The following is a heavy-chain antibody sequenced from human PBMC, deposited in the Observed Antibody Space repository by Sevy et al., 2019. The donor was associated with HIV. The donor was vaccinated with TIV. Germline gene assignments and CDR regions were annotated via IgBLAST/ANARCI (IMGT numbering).Heavy chain of an antibody. V-gene: IGHV3-21*01. Sequence: GGSLRLSCAASGFTFSSYSMNWVRQAPGKGLEWVSSISSSSSYIYYADSVKGRFTISRDNAKNSLYLQMNSLGAEDTAVYYCARSIVGATVRYYFDYWGQGTLVTVSS. J-gene: IGHJ4*02. CDR3: ARSIVGATVRYYFDY. CDR1: GFTFSSYS. CDR2: ISSSSSYI. D-gene: IGHD1-26*01.